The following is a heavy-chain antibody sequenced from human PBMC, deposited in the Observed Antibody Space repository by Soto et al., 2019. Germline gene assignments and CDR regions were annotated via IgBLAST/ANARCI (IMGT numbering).Heavy chain of an antibody. Sequence: GSLRLSCAAFGFTFSSSWMNWVRQAPGKGLEWVAGIKEDGSEKYYVDIVKGRFTISRDNVENSLYLQMNSLRGEDSAVYFCARDRGYSSYDYWGLGTLVTVSS. CDR2: IKEDGSEK. CDR3: ARDRGYSSYDY. D-gene: IGHD5-18*01. J-gene: IGHJ4*03. V-gene: IGHV3-7*01. CDR1: GFTFSSSW.